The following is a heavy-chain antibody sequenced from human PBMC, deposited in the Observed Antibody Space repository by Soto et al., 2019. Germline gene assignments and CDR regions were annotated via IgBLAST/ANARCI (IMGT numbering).Heavy chain of an antibody. J-gene: IGHJ6*02. V-gene: IGHV4-61*01. CDR3: ARVGRYSYGYPSDNYYGMDV. CDR2: IYYSGST. D-gene: IGHD5-18*01. CDR1: GGSVSSGNHY. Sequence: QVQLQESGPGLVKPSETLSLTCTVSGGSVSSGNHYWSWIRQPPGKGLEWVGYIYYSGSTKYNPSLESRVTISVDTSKNQFSLRLSSVTAADTAVYYCARVGRYSYGYPSDNYYGMDVWGQGTTVTVYS.